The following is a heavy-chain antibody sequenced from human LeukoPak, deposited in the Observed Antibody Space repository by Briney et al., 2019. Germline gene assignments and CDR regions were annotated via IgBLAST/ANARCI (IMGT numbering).Heavy chain of an antibody. V-gene: IGHV4-4*02. Sequence: SGTLSLTCGVSGGSITNTNYWTWVRQPPGKGLEWIGEVKLQGSTNYNPSLMGRFAISVDTSEKHISLQLTSLTAAGTAVYYCAREGGPYRPIDYSGQGTLVTVYS. J-gene: IGHJ4*02. CDR1: GGSITNTNY. CDR2: VKLQGST. CDR3: AREGGPYRPIDY.